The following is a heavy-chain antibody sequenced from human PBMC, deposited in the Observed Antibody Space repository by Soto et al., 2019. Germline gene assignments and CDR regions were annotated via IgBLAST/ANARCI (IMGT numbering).Heavy chain of an antibody. CDR3: ARVPDR. D-gene: IGHD2-2*01. Sequence: PSETLSVNCSVSGGSINQYYWTWIRQPPGKGLEWMGYIYYSGTTTNCNPSLKSRVTLSVDTSKNQFSLRLSSVTAADTAVYYCARVPDRWGQGTLVTVSS. CDR2: IYYSGTT. V-gene: IGHV4-59*12. CDR1: GGSINQYY. J-gene: IGHJ5*02.